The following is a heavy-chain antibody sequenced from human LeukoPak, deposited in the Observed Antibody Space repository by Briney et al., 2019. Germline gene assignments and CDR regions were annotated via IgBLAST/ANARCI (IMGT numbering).Heavy chain of an antibody. CDR1: GFTFSTYA. D-gene: IGHD3-3*01. Sequence: PGGSLRLSCAASGFTFSTYAMTWVRQAPGKGLEWVSTISGSDGSTYYTDSAKGRFTISRDNAKNSLYLQMNSLRAEDTAVYYCARDNFWSGYGNYYYYYMDVWGKGTTVTVSS. CDR3: ARDNFWSGYGNYYYYYMDV. V-gene: IGHV3-23*01. CDR2: ISGSDGST. J-gene: IGHJ6*03.